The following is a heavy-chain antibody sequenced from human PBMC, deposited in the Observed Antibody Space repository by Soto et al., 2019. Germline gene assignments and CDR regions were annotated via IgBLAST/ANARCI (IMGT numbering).Heavy chain of an antibody. V-gene: IGHV3-66*01. Sequence: EVQLVESGGGLVQPGGSLRLSCAASGITVSNNYMSWVRQPPGKGLEWVSVIYSGGSTYYADSVKGRFTVSRDNFKNTLYLQMNSLRDDDTAIYYCARDTGVWGQGTLVTVSS. CDR3: ARDTGV. D-gene: IGHD4-17*01. CDR1: GITVSNNY. CDR2: IYSGGST. J-gene: IGHJ4*02.